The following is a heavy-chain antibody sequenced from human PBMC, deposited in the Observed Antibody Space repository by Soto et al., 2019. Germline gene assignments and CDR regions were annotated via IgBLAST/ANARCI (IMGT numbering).Heavy chain of an antibody. D-gene: IGHD6-13*01. J-gene: IGHJ6*02. CDR3: ARDNSRVRNYYYYYGMDV. V-gene: IGHV1-69*13. CDR1: GGTFSSYA. CDR2: IIPIFGTA. Sequence: SVKVSCKASGGTFSSYAISWVRQAPGQGLEWMGGIIPIFGTANYAQKFQGRVTITADESTSTAYMELSSLRSEDTAVYYCARDNSRVRNYYYYYGMDVWGQGTTVTVSS.